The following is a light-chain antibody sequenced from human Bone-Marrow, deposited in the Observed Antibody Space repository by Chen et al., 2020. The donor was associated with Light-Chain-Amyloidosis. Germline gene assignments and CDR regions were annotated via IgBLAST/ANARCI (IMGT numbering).Light chain of an antibody. CDR1: NIGSTS. CDR3: QVWDRSSDRPG. J-gene: IGLJ3*02. V-gene: IGLV3-21*02. CDR2: DDS. Sequence: SYVLTQPSSVSVAPGQTATIACGGNNIGSTSVHWYQQTPGQAPLLVGYDDSDRPSGIPERLSGSNSGNPATLTISRVEAGDEADYYCQVWDRSSDRPGFGGGTKLTVL.